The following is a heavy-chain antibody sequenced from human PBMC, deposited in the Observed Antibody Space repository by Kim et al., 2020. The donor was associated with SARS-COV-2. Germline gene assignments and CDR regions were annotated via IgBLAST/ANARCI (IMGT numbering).Heavy chain of an antibody. J-gene: IGHJ6*02. CDR1: GGSFSGYY. V-gene: IGHV4-34*01. Sequence: SETLSLTCAVYGGSFSGYYWSWIRQPPGKGLEWIGEINHSGSTNYNPSLKSRVTISVDTSKNQFSLKLSSVTAADTAVYYCARGRGRYYGSRGMDVWGQGTTVTVSS. CDR2: INHSGST. CDR3: ARGRGRYYGSRGMDV. D-gene: IGHD3-10*01.